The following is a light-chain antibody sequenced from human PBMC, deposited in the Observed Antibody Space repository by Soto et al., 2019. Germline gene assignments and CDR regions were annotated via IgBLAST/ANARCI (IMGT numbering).Light chain of an antibody. Sequence: QSVLTQPPSVSGDPGQRVTISCTGSSSNIGAGHDVHWYRQLPGTAPKLLIHENSDRPSGVPDRFSGSKSGTSASLAITRLQAEDEADYYCQSYDSSLSAWVFGGGTKVTVL. CDR1: SSNIGAGHD. CDR3: QSYDSSLSAWV. V-gene: IGLV1-40*01. CDR2: ENS. J-gene: IGLJ3*02.